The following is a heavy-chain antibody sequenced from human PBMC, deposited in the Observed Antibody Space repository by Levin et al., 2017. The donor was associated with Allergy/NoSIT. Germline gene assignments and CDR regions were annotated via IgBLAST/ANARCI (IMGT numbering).Heavy chain of an antibody. V-gene: IGHV1-8*01. D-gene: IGHD6-19*01. CDR1: GYTFTSYD. CDR2: MNPNSGNT. J-gene: IGHJ4*02. Sequence: ASVKVSCKASGYTFTSYDINWVRQATGQGLEWMGWMNPNSGNTGYAQKFQGRVTMTRNTSISTAYMELSSLRSEDTAVYYCARGRRVIAVAGTTCYYFDYWGQGTLVTVSS. CDR3: ARGRRVIAVAGTTCYYFDY.